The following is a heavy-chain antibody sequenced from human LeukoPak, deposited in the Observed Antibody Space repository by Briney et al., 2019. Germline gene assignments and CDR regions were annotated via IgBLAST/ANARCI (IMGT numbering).Heavy chain of an antibody. J-gene: IGHJ5*02. CDR1: GYTFSDYS. Sequence: GASVKVSCKASGYTFSDYSITWVRQAPGQGLEWMGWNSPYNADTNYAQNFQGRVTMTTDRSTRTAYMELRNLRSDDTAVYYCARVTTVTRSPWSWGPKKIGQEVNWFDPWGQGTLITVS. V-gene: IGHV1-18*01. D-gene: IGHD4-17*01. CDR3: ARVTTVTRSPWSWGPKKIGQEVNWFDP. CDR2: NSPYNADT.